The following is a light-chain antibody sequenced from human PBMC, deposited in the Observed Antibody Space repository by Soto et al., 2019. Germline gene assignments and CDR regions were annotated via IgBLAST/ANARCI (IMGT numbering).Light chain of an antibody. CDR1: QSISNS. Sequence: DIVLTQSPATLSLSPGERATLSCRASQSISNSLAWYQQKPGQAPRLIINDAFNRATGIPARFSGSGSGTDFTLTISSLEPEDSAVYYCQQRNVWPPVTFGQGTRLEIK. CDR2: DAF. V-gene: IGKV3-11*01. CDR3: QQRNVWPPVT. J-gene: IGKJ5*01.